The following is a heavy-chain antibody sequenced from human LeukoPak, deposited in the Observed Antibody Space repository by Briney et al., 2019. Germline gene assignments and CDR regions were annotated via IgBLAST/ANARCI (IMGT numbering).Heavy chain of an antibody. Sequence: ASVKVSCKASGGTFSSYAISWVRQAPGQGREWMGGIIPIFGTANYAQKFQGRVTITADESTSTAYMELSSLRSEDTAVYYCARTTYYYDSSGYSHFDYWGQGTLVTVSS. CDR2: IIPIFGTA. D-gene: IGHD3-22*01. V-gene: IGHV1-69*13. J-gene: IGHJ4*02. CDR3: ARTTYYYDSSGYSHFDY. CDR1: GGTFSSYA.